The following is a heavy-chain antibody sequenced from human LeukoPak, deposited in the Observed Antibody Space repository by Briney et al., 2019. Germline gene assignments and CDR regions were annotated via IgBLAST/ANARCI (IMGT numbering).Heavy chain of an antibody. V-gene: IGHV3-23*01. CDR2: ISGSGGST. J-gene: IGHJ5*02. Sequence: GGSLRLSCAASGFTFSSYGMSWVRQAPGKGLEWVSAISGSGGSTYYADSVKGRFTISRDNSKNTLYLQMNSLRAEDTAVYYCAKDSRRYCSGGSCGGFDPWGQGTLVTVSS. CDR3: AKDSRRYCSGGSCGGFDP. CDR1: GFTFSSYG. D-gene: IGHD2-15*01.